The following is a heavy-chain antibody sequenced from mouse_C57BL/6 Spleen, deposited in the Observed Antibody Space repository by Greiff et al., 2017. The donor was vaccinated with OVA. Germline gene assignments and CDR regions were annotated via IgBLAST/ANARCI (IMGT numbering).Heavy chain of an antibody. Sequence: VQLQQSGAELVRPGASVKLSCTASGFNIKDYYMHWVKQRPEQGLEWIGRIDPEDGDTEYALTFQGKATMTADTSSNTAYLQLSSLTSEDTAVYYCTTSYYGYYYAMDYWGPGTSVTVSS. V-gene: IGHV14-1*01. CDR2: IDPEDGDT. CDR3: TTSYYGYYYAMDY. D-gene: IGHD2-9*01. J-gene: IGHJ4*01. CDR1: GFNIKDYY.